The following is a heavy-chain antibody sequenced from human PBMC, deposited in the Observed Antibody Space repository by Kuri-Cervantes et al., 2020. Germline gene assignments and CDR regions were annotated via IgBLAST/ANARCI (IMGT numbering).Heavy chain of an antibody. CDR3: AKDIVATIYYYGMDV. D-gene: IGHD5-12*01. V-gene: IGHV3-9*01. CDR2: ISWNSGSI. CDR1: GFTFDDYA. Sequence: GGSLRLSCAASGFTFDDYAMHWVRQAPGKGLEWVSGISWNSGSIGYADSMKGRFTISRDNAKNSLYLQMNSLRVEDTALYYRAKDIVATIYYYGMDVWGQGTTVTVSS. J-gene: IGHJ6*02.